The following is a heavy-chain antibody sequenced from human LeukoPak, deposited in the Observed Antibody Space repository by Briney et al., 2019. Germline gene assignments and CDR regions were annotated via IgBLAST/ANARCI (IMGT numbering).Heavy chain of an antibody. D-gene: IGHD6-19*01. CDR1: GYTCTRNG. CDR3: AREGWGTYSSGPYYFDY. J-gene: IGHJ4*02. CDR2: INGYNGNT. V-gene: IGHV1-18*04. Sequence: ASVKVSCKASGYTCTRNGISWVRQAPGQGLEWMGWINGYNGNTKYAQKLQGRVTMTTDTSTTTAYMELRSLRSDDTAVYYCAREGWGTYSSGPYYFDYWGQGTLITVSS.